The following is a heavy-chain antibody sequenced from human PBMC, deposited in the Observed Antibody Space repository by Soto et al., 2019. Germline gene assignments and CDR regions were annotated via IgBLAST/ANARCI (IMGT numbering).Heavy chain of an antibody. J-gene: IGHJ4*02. V-gene: IGHV4-59*01. CDR2: IYYSGST. Sequence: SETLSLTCTVSGGSISSYDGSWIRQPPGKGLEWIGYIYYSGSTNYNPSLKSRVTISVDTSKNQFSLKLSSVTAADTAVYYCASIGSGFDYWGQGTLVTVSS. CDR3: ASIGSGFDY. CDR1: GGSISSYD. D-gene: IGHD1-1*01.